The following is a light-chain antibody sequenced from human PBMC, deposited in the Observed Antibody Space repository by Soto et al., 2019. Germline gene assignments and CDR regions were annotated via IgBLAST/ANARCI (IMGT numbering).Light chain of an antibody. CDR2: GPS. Sequence: EIVLTKSPGTLSLSPGERATLSCRASQSFSSSYLAWYQHKPGQAPRLLIYGPSSRATGIPARCSGSGSGTDFTLTISRLEPEDFAVYYCQQDGSSPWTFGQGTKVESK. CDR1: QSFSSSY. J-gene: IGKJ1*01. CDR3: QQDGSSPWT. V-gene: IGKV3-20*01.